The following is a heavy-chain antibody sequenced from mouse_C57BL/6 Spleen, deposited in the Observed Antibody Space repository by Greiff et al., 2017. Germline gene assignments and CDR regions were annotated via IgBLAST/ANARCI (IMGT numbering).Heavy chain of an antibody. CDR3: ARMSSDWYFDV. CDR2: IWSGGST. D-gene: IGHD3-1*01. Sequence: QVQLKESGPGLVQPSQSLSITCTVSGFSLTSYGVHWVRQSPGKGLEWLGVIWSGGSTDYNAAFISRLSISKDNSKSQVFFKMNSLQTDDTAIYYCARMSSDWYFDVWGTGTTVTVSS. CDR1: GFSLTSYG. V-gene: IGHV2-2*01. J-gene: IGHJ1*03.